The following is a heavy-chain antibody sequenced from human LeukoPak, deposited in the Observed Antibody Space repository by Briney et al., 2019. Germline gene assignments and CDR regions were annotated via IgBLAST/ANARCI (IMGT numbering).Heavy chain of an antibody. J-gene: IGHJ5*02. Sequence: SETLSLTCTVSGGSISSYYWSWIRQPAGKGLEWIGRVYTSGSTNYNPSLKSRVTISVDTSKKQFSLKLSSVAAADTAVYYCAREKIGYYDGSGRGWFDPWGQGTLVTVSS. D-gene: IGHD3-22*01. CDR1: GGSISSYY. CDR3: AREKIGYYDGSGRGWFDP. V-gene: IGHV4-4*07. CDR2: VYTSGST.